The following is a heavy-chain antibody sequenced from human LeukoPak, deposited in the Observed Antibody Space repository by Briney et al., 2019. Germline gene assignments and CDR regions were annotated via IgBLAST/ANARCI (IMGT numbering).Heavy chain of an antibody. Sequence: GGSLRLSCAASGFTFSSYGMHWVRQAPGKGLEWVAFIRCDGSNKYYADSVKGRFTISRDNSKNTLYLQMNSLRAEDTAVYYCAKDLGGSYWIGAFDIWGQGTMVTVSS. J-gene: IGHJ3*02. CDR2: IRCDGSNK. D-gene: IGHD1-26*01. CDR1: GFTFSSYG. CDR3: AKDLGGSYWIGAFDI. V-gene: IGHV3-30*02.